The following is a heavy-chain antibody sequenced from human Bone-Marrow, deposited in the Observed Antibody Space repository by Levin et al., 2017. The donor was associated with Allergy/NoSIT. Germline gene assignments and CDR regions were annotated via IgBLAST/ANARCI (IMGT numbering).Heavy chain of an antibody. CDR1: GHTFTNHY. V-gene: IGHV1-69-2*01. CDR3: AAWGKPTLVTLFDY. CDR2: VDPEDGEA. Sequence: KISCKASGHTFTNHYMHWVQQAPGKGLQWVGLVDPEDGEAMYAAKFQGRVTITADTSADTAYMELRGLRSEDTAVYYCAAWGKPTLVTLFDYWGQGTLVSVSS. J-gene: IGHJ4*02. D-gene: IGHD3-16*01.